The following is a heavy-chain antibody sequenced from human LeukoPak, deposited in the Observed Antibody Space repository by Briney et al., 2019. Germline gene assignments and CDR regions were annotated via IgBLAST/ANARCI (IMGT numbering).Heavy chain of an antibody. CDR2: IYYSGST. CDR1: GGSISSGGYY. D-gene: IGHD1-26*01. J-gene: IGHJ4*02. CDR3: ARGLAGARDY. Sequence: SETLSLTCTVSGGSISSGGYYWSWIRQHPGKGLEWIGYIYYSGSTYYNPSLKSQVTISVDTSKNQFSLKLSSVTAADTAVYYCARGLAGARDYWGQGTLVTVSS. V-gene: IGHV4-31*01.